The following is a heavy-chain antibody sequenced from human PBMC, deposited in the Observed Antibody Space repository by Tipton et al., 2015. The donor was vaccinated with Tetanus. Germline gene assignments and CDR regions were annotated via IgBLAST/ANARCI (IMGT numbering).Heavy chain of an antibody. CDR2: IYYSGST. D-gene: IGHD2-2*01. Sequence: TLSLTCTVSGGSISSSSYYWGWIRQPPGKGLEWIGSIYYSGSTYYNPSLKSRVTISVDTSKNQFSLKLSSVTAADTAVYYCARLSPRVVPAAAYGMDVWGQGTTVTVSS. V-gene: IGHV4-39*01. CDR3: ARLSPRVVPAAAYGMDV. J-gene: IGHJ6*02. CDR1: GGSISSSSYY.